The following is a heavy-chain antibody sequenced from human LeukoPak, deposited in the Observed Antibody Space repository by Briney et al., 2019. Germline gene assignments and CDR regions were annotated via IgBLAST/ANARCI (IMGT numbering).Heavy chain of an antibody. CDR1: GYTFTSYD. D-gene: IGHD3-9*01. Sequence: GASVKVSCKASGYTFTSYDINWVRQATGQGLEWMGWMNPNSGNTGYAQKFQGRVTMTRNTSISTAYMELSSLRSEDTAVYYCATNTEFGYYDILTGPDYWGQGTLVTVSS. J-gene: IGHJ4*02. CDR2: MNPNSGNT. V-gene: IGHV1-8*01. CDR3: ATNTEFGYYDILTGPDY.